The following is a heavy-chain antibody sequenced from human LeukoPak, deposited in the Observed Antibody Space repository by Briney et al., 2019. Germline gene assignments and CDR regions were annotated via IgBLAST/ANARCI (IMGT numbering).Heavy chain of an antibody. CDR1: GASISGGTYY. CDR2: IYYTGST. CDR3: ARRGGSGRAFDY. D-gene: IGHD1-26*01. Sequence: SETLSLTCSVSGASISGGTYYWGWIRQPPGKGLEWIGSIYYTGSTYDNPPLKSRVTISVDTSKNQFSLKLSSVTAADTAVYYCARRGGSGRAFDYWGQGTLVTVSS. V-gene: IGHV4-39*01. J-gene: IGHJ4*02.